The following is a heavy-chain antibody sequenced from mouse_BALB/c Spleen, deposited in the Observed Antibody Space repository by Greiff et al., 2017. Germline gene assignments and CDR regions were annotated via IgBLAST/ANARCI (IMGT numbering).Heavy chain of an antibody. CDR1: GYTFTSYY. D-gene: IGHD1-2*01. V-gene: IGHV1S56*01. Sequence: QVQLQQSGPELVKPGASVKMSCKASGYTFTSYYIHWVKQRPGQGLEWIGWIYPGDGSTKYNEKFKGKTTLTADKSSSTAYMLLSSLTSEDSAIYFCATSITTATDFDYWGQGTTLTVSS. J-gene: IGHJ2*01. CDR3: ATSITTATDFDY. CDR2: IYPGDGST.